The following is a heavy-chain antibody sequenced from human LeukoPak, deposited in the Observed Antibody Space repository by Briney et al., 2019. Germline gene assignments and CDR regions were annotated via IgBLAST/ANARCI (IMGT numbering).Heavy chain of an antibody. CDR2: IYYGGST. V-gene: IGHV4-31*03. J-gene: IGHJ4*02. CDR3: ARDYGDYFDY. CDR1: GGSISSGGYY. D-gene: IGHD4-17*01. Sequence: SQTLSLTCTVSGGSISSGGYYWSWIRQHPGKGLEWIGYIYYGGSTYYNPSLKSRVTISVDTSKNQFSLKLSSVTAADTAVYYCARDYGDYFDYWGQGTLVTVSS.